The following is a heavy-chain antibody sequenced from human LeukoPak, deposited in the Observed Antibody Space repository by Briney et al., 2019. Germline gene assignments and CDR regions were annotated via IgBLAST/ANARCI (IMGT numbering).Heavy chain of an antibody. V-gene: IGHV3-30*04. CDR3: ARDGLTYYYDSSGYYDY. Sequence: PGGSLRLSCAAPGVSSSSYAMHWVCQAPGKGLGWGAVILYDGTSKYYADSVKGRFTLSRDNAKNSLYLQMNSLRAEDTAVHYCARDGLTYYYDSSGYYDYWGQGNLVTVSS. CDR1: GVSSSSYA. D-gene: IGHD3-22*01. CDR2: ILYDGTSK. J-gene: IGHJ4*02.